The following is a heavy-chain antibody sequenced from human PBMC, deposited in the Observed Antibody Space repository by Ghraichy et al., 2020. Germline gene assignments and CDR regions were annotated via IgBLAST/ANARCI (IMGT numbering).Heavy chain of an antibody. Sequence: GGSLRLSCAASGFTFSSYDMHWVRQATGKGLEWVSAIGTAGDTYYPGSVKGRFTISRENAKNSLYLQMNSLRAEDTAVYYCARGGRALLWFGEFIDYWGQGTLVTVSS. D-gene: IGHD3-10*01. CDR2: IGTAGDT. V-gene: IGHV3-13*01. CDR1: GFTFSSYD. CDR3: ARGGRALLWFGEFIDY. J-gene: IGHJ4*02.